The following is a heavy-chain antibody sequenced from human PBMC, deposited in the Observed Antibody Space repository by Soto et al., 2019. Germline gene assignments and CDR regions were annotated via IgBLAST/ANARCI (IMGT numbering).Heavy chain of an antibody. CDR1: GFTFSSYW. Sequence: GGSLRLSCAASGFTFSSYWMSWVRQAPGKGLEWVANIKQDGREKYYVDSVKGRFTISRDNAKNSLYLQMNSLRAEDTAVYYCARGRLAAAGTSDAFDIWGQGTMVTVSS. J-gene: IGHJ3*02. V-gene: IGHV3-7*01. D-gene: IGHD6-13*01. CDR3: ARGRLAAAGTSDAFDI. CDR2: IKQDGREK.